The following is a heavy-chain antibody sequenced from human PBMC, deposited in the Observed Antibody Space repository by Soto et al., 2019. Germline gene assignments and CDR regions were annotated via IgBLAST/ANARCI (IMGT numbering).Heavy chain of an antibody. CDR1: GYTFTSYG. V-gene: IGHV1-18*01. J-gene: IGHJ5*02. CDR2: ISAYNGNT. CDR3: ARAGGRIAAARTWSPVRGP. D-gene: IGHD6-13*01. Sequence: ASVKVSCKASGYTFTSYGISWARQAPGQGLEWMGWISAYNGNTNYAQKLQGRVTMTTDTSTSTAYMELRSLRSDDTAVYYCARAGGRIAAARTWSPVRGPWGQGTLVTVSS.